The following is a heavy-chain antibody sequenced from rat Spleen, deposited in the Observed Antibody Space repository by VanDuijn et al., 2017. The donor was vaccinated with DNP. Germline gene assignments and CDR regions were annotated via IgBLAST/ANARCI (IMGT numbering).Heavy chain of an antibody. V-gene: IGHV3-1*01. CDR2: ISYSGSA. CDR1: GYSITNNY. CDR3: ARWTYYFDY. J-gene: IGHJ2*01. Sequence: EVQLQESGPGLVKPSQSLSLTCSVTGYSITNNYWGWVRQFPGNKMEWIGHISYSGSATYNPTLKSRISITRDTSKNQFFLQLSSVSTEDTATYYCARWTYYFDYWGQGVMVTVSS.